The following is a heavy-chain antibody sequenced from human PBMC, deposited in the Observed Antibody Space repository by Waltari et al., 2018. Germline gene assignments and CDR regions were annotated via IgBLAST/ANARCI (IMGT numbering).Heavy chain of an antibody. J-gene: IGHJ3*02. V-gene: IGHV1-2*06. Sequence: QVQLVQSGAEVKKPGASVKVSCKASGYTFTGYYMPWVRQAPGQGLRGMVRINPNSGGTNYEQKFQGRVTMTRDTSISTAYMELSRLRSDDTAVYYCARGDGSHYSAFDIWGQGTMVTVSS. CDR3: ARGDGSHYSAFDI. D-gene: IGHD2-15*01. CDR2: INPNSGGT. CDR1: GYTFTGYY.